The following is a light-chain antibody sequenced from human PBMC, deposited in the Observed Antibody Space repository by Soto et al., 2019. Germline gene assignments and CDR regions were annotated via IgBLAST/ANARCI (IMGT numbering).Light chain of an antibody. CDR3: QQYGNWPPWT. J-gene: IGKJ1*01. CDR2: GAS. V-gene: IGKV3-15*01. CDR1: QSVRTN. Sequence: EIVMTQSPATLSVSPGERATLCCRASQSVRTNLAWFQQKPGQAPRLLIHGASTRATGIPARFSGSGSGTEFTLTISSLRSEDFAVYYCQQYGNWPPWTFGQGTKVEIK.